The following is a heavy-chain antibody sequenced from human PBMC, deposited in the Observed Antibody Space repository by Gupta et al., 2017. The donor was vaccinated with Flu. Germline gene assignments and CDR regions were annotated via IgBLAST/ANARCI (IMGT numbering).Heavy chain of an antibody. Sequence: ASRSTVSAYGMSGVSQDRGKGLDFVSAIMAGGSAKFYADSVKGRFTISRDNATNTLFLQMNSLTADDTAVYYCAKEMGSRLPCYVGGQGTMVTVSS. D-gene: IGHD3-16*01. CDR1: RSTVSAYG. V-gene: IGHV3-23*01. CDR2: IMAGGSAK. CDR3: AKEMGSRLPCYV. J-gene: IGHJ4*02.